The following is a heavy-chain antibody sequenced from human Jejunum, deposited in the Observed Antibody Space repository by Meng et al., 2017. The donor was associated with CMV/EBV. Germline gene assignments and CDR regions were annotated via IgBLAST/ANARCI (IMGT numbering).Heavy chain of an antibody. D-gene: IGHD4-23*01. CDR1: SSISRGYY. CDR2: LHHSGSA. CDR3: ARTDGGNSEGRFDP. V-gene: IGHV4-38-2*01. Sequence: SSISRGYYWGWIRQPPGQGLEWIVHLHHSGSAYYHPSLRRRVSVSIDTSKNHFSLELHSVTAADTAVYYCARTDGGNSEGRFDPWGQGTLVTVSS. J-gene: IGHJ5*02.